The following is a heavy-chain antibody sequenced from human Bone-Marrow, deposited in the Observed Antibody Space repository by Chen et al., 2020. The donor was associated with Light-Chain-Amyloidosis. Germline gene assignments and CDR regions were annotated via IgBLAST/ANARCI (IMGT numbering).Heavy chain of an antibody. D-gene: IGHD3-22*01. J-gene: IGHJ6*03. CDR2: FDPEDGET. CDR3: ATGRYYYDSSGYYYDYYYMDV. V-gene: IGHV1-24*01. Sequence: QVQLVQSGAEVKKPGASLKVPCKVSGYTLTELAMHWVRQAPGKGLEWMGGFDPEDGETIYAQKFQGRVTMTEDTSTDTAYMELSSLRSEDTAVYYCATGRYYYDSSGYYYDYYYMDVWGKGTTVTVSS. CDR1: GYTLTELA.